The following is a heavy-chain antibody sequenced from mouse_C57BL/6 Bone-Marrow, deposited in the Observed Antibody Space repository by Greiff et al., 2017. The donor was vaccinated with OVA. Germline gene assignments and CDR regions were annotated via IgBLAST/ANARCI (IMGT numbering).Heavy chain of an antibody. Sequence: EVQVVESGPGMVKPSQSLSLTCTVTGYSITSGYDWHWIRHFPGNKLEWMGYISYSGSTNYNPSLKSRISITHDTSKNHFFLKLNSVTTEDTATYYCAGSSYYFDVWGTGTTVTVSS. V-gene: IGHV3-1*01. CDR3: AGSSYYFDV. CDR1: GYSITSGYD. J-gene: IGHJ1*03. D-gene: IGHD1-1*01. CDR2: ISYSGST.